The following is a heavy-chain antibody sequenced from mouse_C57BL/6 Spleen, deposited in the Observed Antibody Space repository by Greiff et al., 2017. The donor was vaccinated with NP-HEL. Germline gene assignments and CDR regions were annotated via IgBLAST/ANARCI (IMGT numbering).Heavy chain of an antibody. J-gene: IGHJ3*01. CDR1: GFSLTSYG. Sequence: QVQLKESGPGLVQPSQSLSITCTVSGFSLTSYGVHWVRQSPGKGLEWLGVIWSGGSTDYNAAFISRLSISKDNSKSQVFFKMNSLQADDTAIYYCARNEGGYYYGSSAWFAYWAKGLWSLSLQ. CDR2: IWSGGST. V-gene: IGHV2-2*01. CDR3: ARNEGGYYYGSSAWFAY. D-gene: IGHD1-1*01.